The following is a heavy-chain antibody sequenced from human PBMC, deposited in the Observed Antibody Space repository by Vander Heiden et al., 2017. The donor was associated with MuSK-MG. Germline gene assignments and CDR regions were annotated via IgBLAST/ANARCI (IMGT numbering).Heavy chain of an antibody. CDR2: INSDGIST. D-gene: IGHD3-10*01. V-gene: IGHV3-74*01. CDR1: GFTFGNYW. Sequence: EVQLVESGGGLVQPGGSLRLSCAASGFTFGNYWMHWVRQAPGKGLVWVSQINSDGISTNYADSMRGRFTISRDNAKKMLYLQMNSLRAEDTAVYYCSRDAGSGSFFDSWGQGTLVTVSS. J-gene: IGHJ4*02. CDR3: SRDAGSGSFFDS.